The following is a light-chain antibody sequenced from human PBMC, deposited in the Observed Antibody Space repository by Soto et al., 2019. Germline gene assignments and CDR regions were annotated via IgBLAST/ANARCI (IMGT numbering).Light chain of an antibody. CDR3: QQYEAVVT. V-gene: IGKV3-20*01. J-gene: IGKJ1*01. CDR2: GAS. CDR1: QSFSSN. Sequence: ETVLTQSPANLSLTPGERATLSCRASQSFSSNLAWYQQKPGRSLRLLIDGASTRATGIPDRFSGSGSGTDFTLTISRLEPEDVAVYYCQQYEAVVTVGQVTQVEIK.